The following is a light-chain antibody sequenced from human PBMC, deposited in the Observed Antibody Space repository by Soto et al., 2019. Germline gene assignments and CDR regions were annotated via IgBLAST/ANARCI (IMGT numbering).Light chain of an antibody. CDR2: KSY. J-gene: IGKJ3*01. Sequence: DIQMTQSPSSVSASVGDRVTITCRASEAIASWVAWYQQKPGKAPKVLIYKSYILQSGVPSRFSGSGSGTEFTLTISDLQHEDFATYFCQQVNSFPFTFGPGTKVDIK. CDR3: QQVNSFPFT. V-gene: IGKV1-12*01. CDR1: EAIASW.